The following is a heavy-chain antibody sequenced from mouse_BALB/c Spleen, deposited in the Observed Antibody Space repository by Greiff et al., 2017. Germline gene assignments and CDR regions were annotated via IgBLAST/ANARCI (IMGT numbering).Heavy chain of an antibody. Sequence: EVKLVESGGGLVQPKGSLKLSCAASGFTFNTYAMNWVRQAPGKGLEWVARIRSKSNNYATYYADSVKDRFTISRDDSQSMLYLQMNNLKTEDTAMYYCVRHDPATNFDYWGQGTTLTVSS. D-gene: IGHD1-2*01. J-gene: IGHJ2*01. V-gene: IGHV10-1*02. CDR3: VRHDPATNFDY. CDR1: GFTFNTYA. CDR2: IRSKSNNYAT.